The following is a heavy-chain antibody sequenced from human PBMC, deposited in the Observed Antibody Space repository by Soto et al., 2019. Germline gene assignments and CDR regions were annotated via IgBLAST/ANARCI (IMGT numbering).Heavy chain of an antibody. D-gene: IGHD2-21*02. V-gene: IGHV3-49*03. CDR2: IKSKGYGGTT. CDR1: GFTFGDYA. J-gene: IGHJ4*02. CDR3: TRDSGCGGDCYENYFDY. Sequence: SLRLSCTTSGFTFGDYAMSWFRQAPGKGLEWVGFIKSKGYGGTTEHAASVKGRFTISRDDSKSIAYLQMNSLKIEDTAVYYCTRDSGCGGDCYENYFDYWGQGTLVTVSS.